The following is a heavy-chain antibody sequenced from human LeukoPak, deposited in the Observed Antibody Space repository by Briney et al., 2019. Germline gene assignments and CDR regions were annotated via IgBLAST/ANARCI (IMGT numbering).Heavy chain of an antibody. D-gene: IGHD6-13*01. V-gene: IGHV1-2*02. CDR1: GYTFTSYA. CDR3: ARILSVGSSWYGSFILRY. J-gene: IGHJ4*02. CDR2: INPNSGGT. Sequence: AAVKVSCKASGYTFTSYAMNWVRQAPGQGLEWMGWINPNSGGTNYAQKFQGRVTMTRDTSISTAYMELSRLRSDDTAVYYCARILSVGSSWYGSFILRYWGQGTLVTVSS.